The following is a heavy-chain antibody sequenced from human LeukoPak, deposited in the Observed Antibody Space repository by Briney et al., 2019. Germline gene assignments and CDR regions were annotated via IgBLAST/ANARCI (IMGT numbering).Heavy chain of an antibody. CDR3: AREPGYYFDY. V-gene: IGHV3-30-3*01. CDR1: GFTFSSYA. Sequence: GGSLRLSCAASGFTFSSYAMHWVRQAPGKGLEWVAVISYDGSNKYYADSVKGRFTISRDNSKNTLYLQMNSLRAEDTAVYYCAREPGYYFDYWGQGPWSPSPQ. J-gene: IGHJ4*02. CDR2: ISYDGSNK.